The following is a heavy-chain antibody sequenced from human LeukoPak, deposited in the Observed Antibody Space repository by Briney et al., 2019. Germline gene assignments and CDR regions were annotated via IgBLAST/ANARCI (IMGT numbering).Heavy chain of an antibody. CDR2: IYYSGST. CDR3: ARFSGVSGWAFDI. V-gene: IGHV4-59*01. D-gene: IGHD6-19*01. CDR1: GSSITSNY. J-gene: IGHJ3*02. Sequence: PSEILSPTFSVPGSSITSNYWSWIRPPPGKGRGWIVYIYYSGSTHYNPSLKSRVTISVETSKTQFSVTLRSGTAADTAVYYCARFSGVSGWAFDICGQGTTVTVSS.